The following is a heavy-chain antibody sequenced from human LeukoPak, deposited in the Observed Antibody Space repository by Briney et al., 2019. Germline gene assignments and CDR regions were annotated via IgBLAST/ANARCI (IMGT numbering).Heavy chain of an antibody. J-gene: IGHJ3*02. D-gene: IGHD3-16*02. V-gene: IGHV4-38-2*01. CDR3: AILRLGELSLLANAYDI. CDR2: VHQTGSP. CDR1: GSSVNSDQY. Sequence: SETLSLTCDVSGSSVNSDQYWGWMRHSPGAGLEWIGSVHQTGSPYYNPSLGSRVSLSIDSTKNSFSLRLTSVTAADTAVYYCAILRLGELSLLANAYDIWGQGTMVIVSS.